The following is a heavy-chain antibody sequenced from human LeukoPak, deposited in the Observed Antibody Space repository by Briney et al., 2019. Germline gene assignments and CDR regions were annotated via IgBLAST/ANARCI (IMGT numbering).Heavy chain of an antibody. CDR1: GFTFSNYA. Sequence: PGGSLRLSCAASGFTFSNYAMHWVRQAPGKGLEYVSAISSNVGSTYYANSVKGRFTISRDNSKNTLYLQMGSLRAEDMAVYYCARDSISIAVGAFDIWGQGTMVTVSS. V-gene: IGHV3-64*01. CDR3: ARDSISIAVGAFDI. D-gene: IGHD6-19*01. J-gene: IGHJ3*02. CDR2: ISSNVGST.